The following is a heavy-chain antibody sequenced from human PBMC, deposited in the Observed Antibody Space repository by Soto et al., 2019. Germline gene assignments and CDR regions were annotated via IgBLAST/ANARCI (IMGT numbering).Heavy chain of an antibody. V-gene: IGHV5-10-1*03. CDR3: ARTRDPGSVRIAVAGWGYYYYGMDV. J-gene: IGHJ6*02. D-gene: IGHD6-19*01. CDR1: GYSFTSYW. Sequence: EVQLVQSGAEVKKPGESLRISCKGSGYSFTSYWISWVRQMPGKGLEWMGRIDPSDSYTNYSPSFQGHVTISADKSISTAYLQWSSLKASDTAMYYCARTRDPGSVRIAVAGWGYYYYGMDVWGQGTTVTVSS. CDR2: IDPSDSYT.